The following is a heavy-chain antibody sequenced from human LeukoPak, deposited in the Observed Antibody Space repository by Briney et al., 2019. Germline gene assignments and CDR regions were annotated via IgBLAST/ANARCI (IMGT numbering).Heavy chain of an antibody. V-gene: IGHV1-69*13. Sequence: SVKVSCKASGGTFSSYAISWVRQAPGQGLEWMGGIIPIFGTANYAQKFQGRVTITADESTSTAYMGLSSLRSEDTAVYYCASFDSYYDSSGYPHFDYWGQGTLVTVSS. CDR3: ASFDSYYDSSGYPHFDY. CDR1: GGTFSSYA. D-gene: IGHD3-22*01. J-gene: IGHJ4*02. CDR2: IIPIFGTA.